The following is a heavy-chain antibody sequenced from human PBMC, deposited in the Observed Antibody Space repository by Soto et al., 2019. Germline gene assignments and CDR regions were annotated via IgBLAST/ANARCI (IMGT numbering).Heavy chain of an antibody. CDR2: ISGSGGST. D-gene: IGHD3-3*01. V-gene: IGHV3-23*01. J-gene: IGHJ4*02. CDR3: AKDRFTIIGLAHPNPFDY. Sequence: GGSLRLSCAASGFTFSSYAMSWVRQAPGKGLEWVSAISGSGGSTYYADSVKGRFTISRDNSKNTLYLQMNSLRAEDTAVYYCAKDRFTIIGLAHPNPFDYWGQGTLVTVSS. CDR1: GFTFSSYA.